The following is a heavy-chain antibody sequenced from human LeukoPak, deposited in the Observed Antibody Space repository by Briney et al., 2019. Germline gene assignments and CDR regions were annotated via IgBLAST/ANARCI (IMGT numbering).Heavy chain of an antibody. Sequence: SETLSLTCTVSGGSISSYYWSWIRQPPGKGLEWIGYIYYSGSTNYNPSLKSRVTISVDTSKNLFSLNLSSVTAADTAVYYCARHGYSSSAYYGMDVWGQGTTVTVSS. CDR1: GGSISSYY. J-gene: IGHJ6*02. V-gene: IGHV4-59*08. CDR2: IYYSGST. D-gene: IGHD6-6*01. CDR3: ARHGYSSSAYYGMDV.